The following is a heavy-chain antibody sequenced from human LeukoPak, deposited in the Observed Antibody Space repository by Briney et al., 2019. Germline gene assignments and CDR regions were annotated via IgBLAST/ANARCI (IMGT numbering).Heavy chain of an antibody. CDR1: GLTFSSYS. Sequence: GGSLRLSFAVSGLTFSSYSMNWVRQAPGKGLEWVASVSPSSSYIYYADSVKGRFTISRDNAKNSLYLQMNSLRAEDTAVYYCATQSYGLFDYWGQGTLVTVSS. CDR2: VSPSSSYI. D-gene: IGHD3-10*01. CDR3: ATQSYGLFDY. V-gene: IGHV3-21*01. J-gene: IGHJ4*02.